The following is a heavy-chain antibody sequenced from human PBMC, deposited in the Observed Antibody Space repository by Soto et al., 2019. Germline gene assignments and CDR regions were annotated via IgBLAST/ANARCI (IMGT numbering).Heavy chain of an antibody. CDR3: ALPRIASHYYSGMDV. J-gene: IGHJ6*02. Sequence: QVQLVQSGAEVKKPGASVKVSCKASGYTFTSYYMHWVRQAPGQGLEWMGIINPSGTTTDYAQKFQGRVTMTRDTSTSTYYMEPSSLSSEDTAGYYCALPRIASHYYSGMDVWGQSTTVTVSS. CDR1: GYTFTSYY. V-gene: IGHV1-46*01. CDR2: INPSGTTT. D-gene: IGHD2-2*01.